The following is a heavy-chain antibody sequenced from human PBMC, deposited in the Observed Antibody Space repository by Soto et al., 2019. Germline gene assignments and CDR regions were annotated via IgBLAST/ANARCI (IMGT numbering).Heavy chain of an antibody. CDR1: GYTFTGYY. CDR3: ARGGPMVPPDY. D-gene: IGHD3-10*01. J-gene: IGHJ4*02. CDR2: INPNSGGT. Sequence: QVQLVQSGAEVKKPGASVKVSCKASGYTFTGYYMHWVRQAPGQGLEWMGWINPNSGGTKYAQKFQGWVTMTRDTSISTAYMELSRLRSDDTAVYYCARGGPMVPPDYWGQGTLVTVSS. V-gene: IGHV1-2*04.